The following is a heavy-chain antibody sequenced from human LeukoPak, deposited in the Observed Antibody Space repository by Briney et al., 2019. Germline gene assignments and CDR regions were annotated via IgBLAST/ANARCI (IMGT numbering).Heavy chain of an antibody. CDR2: IIPIFGTA. V-gene: IGHV1-69*01. D-gene: IGHD2-21*02. J-gene: IGHJ6*03. Sequence: ASVKVSCKASGGTFSSYAISWVRQAPGQGLEWMGGIIPIFGTANYAQKFQGRVTITADESTSTAYMELSSLRSEDTAVYYRAREILGDPSRYMDVWGKGTTVTVSS. CDR3: AREILGDPSRYMDV. CDR1: GGTFSSYA.